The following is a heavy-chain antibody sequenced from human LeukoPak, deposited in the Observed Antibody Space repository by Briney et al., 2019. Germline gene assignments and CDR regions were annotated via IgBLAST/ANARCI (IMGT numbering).Heavy chain of an antibody. J-gene: IGHJ4*02. Sequence: SETLSLTCTVYGGSFSGYYWSWIRQPPGKGLEWIGEINHSGSTNYNPSLKSRATISVDTSKNQFSLKLSSVTAADTAVYYCARIRGRARGTFDYWGQGTLVTVSS. D-gene: IGHD3-10*01. CDR2: INHSGST. CDR1: GGSFSGYY. CDR3: ARIRGRARGTFDY. V-gene: IGHV4-34*01.